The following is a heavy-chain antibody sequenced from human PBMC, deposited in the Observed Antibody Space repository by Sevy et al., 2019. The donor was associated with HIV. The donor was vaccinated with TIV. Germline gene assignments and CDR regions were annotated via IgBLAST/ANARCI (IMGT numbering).Heavy chain of an antibody. V-gene: IGHV3-7*01. J-gene: IGHJ4*02. D-gene: IGHD3-22*01. CDR2: IKQDGSEK. CDR1: GFTFSSYW. CDR3: ARVKYYYDSSGHYDYFDY. Sequence: GGSLRLSCAASGFTFSSYWMSWVRQAPGKGLEWVANIKQDGSEKYYVDSVKGRFTISRDNVKNSLYLQMNSLRAEDTAGKYCARVKYYYDSSGHYDYFDYWGQGTLVTVSS.